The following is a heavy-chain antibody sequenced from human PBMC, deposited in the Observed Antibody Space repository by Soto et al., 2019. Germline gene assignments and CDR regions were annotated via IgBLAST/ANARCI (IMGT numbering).Heavy chain of an antibody. V-gene: IGHV1-3*01. Sequence: GASVKVSCKASGYTFTSYAMHWVRQAPGQRLEWMGWINAGNGNTKYSQKFQGRVTITRDTSASTAYMELSSLRSEDTAVYYCVRGRPAASWLDTWGQGTLVTVSS. CDR2: INAGNGNT. CDR3: VRGRPAASWLDT. D-gene: IGHD2-2*01. CDR1: GYTFTSYA. J-gene: IGHJ5*02.